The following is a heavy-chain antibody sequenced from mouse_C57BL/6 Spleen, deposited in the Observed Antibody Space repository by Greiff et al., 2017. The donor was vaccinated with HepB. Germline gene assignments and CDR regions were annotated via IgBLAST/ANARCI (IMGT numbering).Heavy chain of an antibody. CDR1: GYTFTGYW. Sequence: VQLQESGAELMKPGASVKLSCKATGYTFTGYWIEWVKQRPGHGLEWIGEILPGSGSTNYNEKFKGKATFTADTSSNTAYMQLSSLITEDSAIYYCARRGEFSTTYWGQGTSVTVSS. CDR2: ILPGSGST. D-gene: IGHD1-1*01. V-gene: IGHV1-9*01. J-gene: IGHJ4*01. CDR3: ARRGEFSTTY.